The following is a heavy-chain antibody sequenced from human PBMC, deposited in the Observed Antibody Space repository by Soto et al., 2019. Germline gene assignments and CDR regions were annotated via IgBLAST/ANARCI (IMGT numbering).Heavy chain of an antibody. Sequence: QVQLVQSGAEVKKPGASVKVSCKASGYTFTGYYMHWVRQAPGQGLEWMGWINPNSGGTNYAQKFQRWVTMTRDTSISTAYMELSGLRSDDTAVYYCARAHCGGDCYSGVDYWGQGTPVTVSS. D-gene: IGHD2-21*02. J-gene: IGHJ4*02. CDR3: ARAHCGGDCYSGVDY. V-gene: IGHV1-2*04. CDR2: INPNSGGT. CDR1: GYTFTGYY.